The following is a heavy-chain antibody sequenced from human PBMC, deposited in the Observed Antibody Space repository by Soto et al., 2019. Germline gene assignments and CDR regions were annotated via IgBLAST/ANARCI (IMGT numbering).Heavy chain of an antibody. V-gene: IGHV1-2*02. D-gene: IGHD3-3*01. Sequence: QLHLVQSGAVVKKPGASVTVSCSASGYPVTAYYMHWVRQAPGRGLEWMGGINPATGAAKYTQTFQGRVTMTRAPSTSTVFMEPSGLTSEDTAVFYCARGGGVGVAGSAAFDMWGQGTLVTVSS. J-gene: IGHJ3*02. CDR2: INPATGAA. CDR3: ARGGGVGVAGSAAFDM. CDR1: GYPVTAYY.